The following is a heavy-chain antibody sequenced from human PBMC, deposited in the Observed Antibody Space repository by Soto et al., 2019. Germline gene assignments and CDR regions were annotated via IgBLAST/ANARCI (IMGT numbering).Heavy chain of an antibody. CDR2: IFSNDEK. Sequence: SGPTLVNPTEPLTLTCTVSEFSLSNARMGVSWIRQTPGKALEWLAHIFSNDEKSYSTSLKSRLTISKDTSKSQVVLTMTNMDPVDTATYYCARLLFWSGYYWGAYNWFDPWGQGTLVTVSS. CDR1: EFSLSNARMG. D-gene: IGHD3-3*01. CDR3: ARLLFWSGYYWGAYNWFDP. J-gene: IGHJ5*02. V-gene: IGHV2-26*01.